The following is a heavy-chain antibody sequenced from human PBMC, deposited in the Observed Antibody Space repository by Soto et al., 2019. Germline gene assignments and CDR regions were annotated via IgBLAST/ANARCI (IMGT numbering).Heavy chain of an antibody. CDR2: IIPILGIA. Sequence: SVKVSCKASGGTFSSYTISWVRQAPGQGLEWMGRIIPILGIANYAQKFQGRVTITAGKSTSTAYMELSSLRSEDTAVYYCATGAPTKDDAFDIWGQGTMVTVSS. D-gene: IGHD5-12*01. CDR3: ATGAPTKDDAFDI. V-gene: IGHV1-69*02. J-gene: IGHJ3*02. CDR1: GGTFSSYT.